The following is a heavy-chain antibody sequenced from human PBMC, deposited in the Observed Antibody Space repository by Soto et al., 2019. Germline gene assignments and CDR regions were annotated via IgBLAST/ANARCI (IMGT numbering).Heavy chain of an antibody. CDR2: INPNSGGT. Sequence: WASVKVSCKASGYTFTGYYMHWVRQAPGQGLQWMGWINPNSGGTNYAQKFQGWVTMTRDTSISTAYMELSRLRSDDTAVYYCARAKRDCSGGSCYWGPPWFDPWGQGTLVTVSS. J-gene: IGHJ5*02. CDR1: GYTFTGYY. D-gene: IGHD2-15*01. CDR3: ARAKRDCSGGSCYWGPPWFDP. V-gene: IGHV1-2*04.